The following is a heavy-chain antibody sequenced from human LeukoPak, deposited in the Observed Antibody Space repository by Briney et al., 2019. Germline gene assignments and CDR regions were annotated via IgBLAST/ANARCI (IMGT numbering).Heavy chain of an antibody. CDR2: INPSGGST. D-gene: IGHD5-18*01. Sequence: ASVKVSCKASGYTFTSYYMHWVRQAPGQGLEWMGIINPSGGSTSYAQKFQGRVTMTRDTYTSTVYMELSSLRPEDTAVYYCARAEYSYGRMDVWGKGTTVTVSS. J-gene: IGHJ6*03. CDR3: ARAEYSYGRMDV. V-gene: IGHV1-46*01. CDR1: GYTFTSYY.